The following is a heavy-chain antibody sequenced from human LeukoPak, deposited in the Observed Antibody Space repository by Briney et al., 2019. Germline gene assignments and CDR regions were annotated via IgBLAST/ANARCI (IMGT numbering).Heavy chain of an antibody. CDR2: INAGNGNT. CDR1: GYTFTSYA. V-gene: IGHV1-3*01. J-gene: IGHJ5*02. CDR3: AKQNPTMVRGVIITNWFDP. Sequence: ASVKVSCKASGYTFTSYAMHWVRQAPGQRLECMGWINAGNGNTKYSQKFRGRVTITRDTSASTAYMELSSLRSEDTAVYYCAKQNPTMVRGVIITNWFDPWGQGTLVTVSS. D-gene: IGHD3-10*01.